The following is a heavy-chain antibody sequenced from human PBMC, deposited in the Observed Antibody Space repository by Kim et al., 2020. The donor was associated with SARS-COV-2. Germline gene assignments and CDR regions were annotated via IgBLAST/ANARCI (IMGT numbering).Heavy chain of an antibody. CDR1: GFTFSDYY. CDR2: ISSSSSYT. J-gene: IGHJ4*02. D-gene: IGHD6-13*01. CDR3: ARVREGGSSWYYFDY. Sequence: GGSLRLSCAASGFTFSDYYMSWIRQAPGKGLEWFSYISSSSSYTNYADSVKGRFTISRDNAKNSLYLQMNSLRAEDTAVYYCARVREGGSSWYYFDYGGQGTLVTVSS. V-gene: IGHV3-11*05.